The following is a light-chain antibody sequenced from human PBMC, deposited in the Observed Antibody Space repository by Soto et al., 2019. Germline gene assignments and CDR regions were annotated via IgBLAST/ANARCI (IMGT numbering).Light chain of an antibody. J-gene: IGLJ2*01. Sequence: NFMLTQPHSVSESPGKTVTISCTRSSGSIASNYVQWYQQRPGSAPTTVIYEDNQRPSGVPDRFSGSIDSSSNSVSLTISGLKTEDEADYYCQSYDSSNGVVFGGGTKLTVL. CDR1: SGSIASNY. CDR3: QSYDSSNGVV. CDR2: EDN. V-gene: IGLV6-57*04.